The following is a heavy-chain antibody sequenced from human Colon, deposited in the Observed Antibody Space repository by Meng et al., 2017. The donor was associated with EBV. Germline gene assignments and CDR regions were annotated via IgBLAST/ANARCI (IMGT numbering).Heavy chain of an antibody. V-gene: IGHV4-61*01. CDR1: GDSVATGLYY. D-gene: IGHD3-10*01. J-gene: IGHJ5*02. Sequence: QVQPRELGPGLVKPPETLSHTCTVSGDSVATGLYYWSWIRQPPGKGLEWIAYIYYIGGTNYNPSLKSRLTISLDTSKNQFSLSLRSVTAADTAVYYCARVSGRSFDPWGQGTLVTVSS. CDR3: ARVSGRSFDP. CDR2: IYYIGGT.